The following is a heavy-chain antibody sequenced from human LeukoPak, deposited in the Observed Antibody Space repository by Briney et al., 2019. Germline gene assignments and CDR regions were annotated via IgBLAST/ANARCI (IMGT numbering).Heavy chain of an antibody. CDR2: IRYDGSNK. CDR3: AKKGGSYLPNWFDP. CDR1: GFTFSSYG. J-gene: IGHJ5*02. V-gene: IGHV3-30*02. D-gene: IGHD1-26*01. Sequence: PGGSLRLSCAASGFTFSSYGMRWVRQAPGKGLEWVAFIRYDGSNKYYADSVKGRFTISRDNSKNTLYLQMNSLRAEDTAVYYCAKKGGSYLPNWFDPWGQGTLVTVSS.